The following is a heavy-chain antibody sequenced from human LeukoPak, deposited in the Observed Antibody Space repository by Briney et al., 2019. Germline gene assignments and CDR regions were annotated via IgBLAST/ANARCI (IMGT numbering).Heavy chain of an antibody. Sequence: GGSLRPSCAASGFTFSNYWMHWVRQAPGKGPVWVSRIKSDGSSTRFADSVQGRFTISRDYGKNTVYLQMNSLRAEDTAVYYCARGGDTSNWYPGYFDYWGQGALVTVSS. CDR3: ARGGDTSNWYPGYFDY. CDR1: GFTFSNYW. CDR2: IKSDGSST. V-gene: IGHV3-74*01. D-gene: IGHD6-13*01. J-gene: IGHJ4*02.